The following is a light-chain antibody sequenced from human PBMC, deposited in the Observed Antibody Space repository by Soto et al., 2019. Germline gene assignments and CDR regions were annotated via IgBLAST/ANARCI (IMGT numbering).Light chain of an antibody. CDR1: QSVSRK. CDR3: QQYNNWPPIT. Sequence: MTPTPTTLSGSPAERATLSCRASQSVSRKLAWYQQKPGQAPRLLIYGASTRATGIPARFSGSGSGTEFTLSISGLQSEDSAVYYCQQYNNWPPITFGQGTRLEIK. CDR2: GAS. J-gene: IGKJ5*01. V-gene: IGKV3D-15*01.